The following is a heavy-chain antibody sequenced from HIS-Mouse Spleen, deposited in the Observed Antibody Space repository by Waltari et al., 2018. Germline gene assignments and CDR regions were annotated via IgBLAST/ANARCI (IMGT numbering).Heavy chain of an antibody. D-gene: IGHD3-3*01. V-gene: IGHV4-4*07. Sequence: QVQLQESGPGLVKPSETLSLTCTVSGGSISSYYWSWIRQPAGTGLEWIGRIYTSGSTNSNPAPKSRVSMSVDTSKNQFSLKLIYVTAADTAVYYCARDFHDFWSGYYGGDKKHDAFDIWGQGTMVTVSS. CDR1: GGSISSYY. CDR2: IYTSGST. J-gene: IGHJ3*02. CDR3: ARDFHDFWSGYYGGDKKHDAFDI.